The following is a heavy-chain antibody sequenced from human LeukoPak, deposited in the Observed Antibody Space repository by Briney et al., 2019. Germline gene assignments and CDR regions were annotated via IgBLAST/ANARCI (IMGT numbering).Heavy chain of an antibody. D-gene: IGHD3-9*01. CDR2: IYYSGST. CDR3: ARHGSQTYYDILAFDY. Sequence: PSETLSLTCTVSGGSISSYYWSWIRQPPGKGLEWIGYIYYSGSTNYNPSLKSRVTISVDTSKNQFSLKLSSVTAADTAVYYCARHGSQTYYDILAFDYWGQGTLVTVSS. V-gene: IGHV4-59*08. CDR1: GGSISSYY. J-gene: IGHJ4*02.